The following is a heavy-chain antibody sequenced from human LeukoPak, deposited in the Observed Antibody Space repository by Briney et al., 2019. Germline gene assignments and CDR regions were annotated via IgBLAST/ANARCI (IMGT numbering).Heavy chain of an antibody. J-gene: IGHJ3*02. D-gene: IGHD3-10*01. V-gene: IGHV5-51*01. CDR3: ATNTMFRGIHAFDI. CDR1: GHSFTSYW. CDR2: IYPGDSDT. Sequence: KPGESLKISCKGSGHSFTSYWIGWVRQMPGKGLEWMGIIYPGDSDTRYSPSFQGQVTISADKSISTAYLQWSSLKASDSAMYYCATNTMFRGIHAFDIWGQGTMVTVSS.